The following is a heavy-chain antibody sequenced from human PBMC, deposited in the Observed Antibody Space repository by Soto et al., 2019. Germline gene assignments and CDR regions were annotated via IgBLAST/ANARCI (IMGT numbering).Heavy chain of an antibody. D-gene: IGHD2-8*01. CDR2: ISSSSYTI. CDR1: GFSFRSYS. V-gene: IGHV3-48*04. CDR3: ARELEYCSNGVCYPYFDS. Sequence: EVQLEESGGGLVQPGGSLRLSCAASGFSFRSYSMNWVRQAAGKGLEWLSDISSSSYTIYYADSVKGRFTISRDNAKNSLYLQMDSLRAEDTAVYYCARELEYCSNGVCYPYFDSWGQGTLVTVSS. J-gene: IGHJ4*02.